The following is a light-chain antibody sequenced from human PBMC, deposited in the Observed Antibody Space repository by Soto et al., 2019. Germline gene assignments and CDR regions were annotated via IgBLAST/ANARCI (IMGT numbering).Light chain of an antibody. CDR1: QSVFNY. Sequence: EIVLTQSPGTLSLSPGERATLSCRASQSVFNYLAWYQQKPGQAPRLLIYDASNRATGIPARFSGSGSGTDFTLTISSLEPEDFAVYYCQQRYNWPLTFGPGTKVDNK. CDR3: QQRYNWPLT. CDR2: DAS. V-gene: IGKV3-11*01. J-gene: IGKJ3*01.